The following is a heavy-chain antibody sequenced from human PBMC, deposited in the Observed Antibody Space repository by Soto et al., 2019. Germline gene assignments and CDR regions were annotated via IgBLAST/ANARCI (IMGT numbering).Heavy chain of an antibody. J-gene: IGHJ5*02. D-gene: IGHD3-3*01. CDR3: ARDLGFLEWPRRGNWFDP. CDR2: IYTSGST. Sequence: SETLSLTCTVSGGSISSYYWSWIRQPAGKGLEWIGRIYTSGSTNYNPSLKSRVTMSVDTSKNQFSLKLSSVTAADTAVYYCARDLGFLEWPRRGNWFDPWGQGTLVTVSS. CDR1: GGSISSYY. V-gene: IGHV4-4*07.